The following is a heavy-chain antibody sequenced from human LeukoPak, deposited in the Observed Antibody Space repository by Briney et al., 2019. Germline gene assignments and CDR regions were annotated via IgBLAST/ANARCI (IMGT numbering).Heavy chain of an antibody. D-gene: IGHD5/OR15-5a*01. CDR3: ARGTWSTMVSTNWFDP. CDR2: INPNSGGT. J-gene: IGHJ5*02. CDR1: GYTFTGYY. Sequence: VASVKVSCKASGYTFTGYYMHWVRQAPGQGLEWMGWINPNSGGTNYAQKFQGRVTMTRDTSISTAYMELSRLRSDDTAVYYCARGTWSTMVSTNWFDPWGQGTLVTVSS. V-gene: IGHV1-2*02.